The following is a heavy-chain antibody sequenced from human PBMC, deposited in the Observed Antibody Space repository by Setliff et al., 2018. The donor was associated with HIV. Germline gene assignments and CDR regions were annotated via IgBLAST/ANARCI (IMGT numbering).Heavy chain of an antibody. J-gene: IGHJ6*03. Sequence: SVKVSCKTSGYSLAGYPLHWVRQAPGQGLEWMGGIIPIFGTANYAQKFQGRVTITADESTNTAYMELSSLRSEDTAVYYCARGIRGSSQGYYYYYMDVWGKGTTVTVSS. CDR2: IIPIFGTA. V-gene: IGHV1-69*13. D-gene: IGHD6-6*01. CDR3: ARGIRGSSQGYYYYYMDV. CDR1: GYSLAGYP.